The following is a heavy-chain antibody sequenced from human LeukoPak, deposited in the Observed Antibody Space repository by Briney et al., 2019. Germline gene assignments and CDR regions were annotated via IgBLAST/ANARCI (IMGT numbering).Heavy chain of an antibody. V-gene: IGHV1-18*01. J-gene: IGHJ6*02. D-gene: IGHD6-19*01. CDR3: ARDQSSGWYGMDV. CDR2: ISAYNGNT. CDR1: GYTFTSYG. Sequence: AASVKVSCKASGYTFTSYGISWVRQAPGQGLAWMGWISAYNGNTNYAQKLQGRVTMTTDTSTSTAYMELRSLRSDDTAVYYCARDQSSGWYGMDVWGQGTTVTVSS.